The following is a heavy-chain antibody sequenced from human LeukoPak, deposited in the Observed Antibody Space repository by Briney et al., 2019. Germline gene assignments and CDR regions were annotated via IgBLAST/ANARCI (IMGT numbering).Heavy chain of an antibody. CDR1: GGSISSYY. D-gene: IGHD2-15*01. Sequence: PSETLSLTCTVSGGSISSYYWSWIRQPPGKGLEWIGYIYYSGSTNYNPSLKSRVTISVDTSKNQFSLKLSSVTAADTAVYYCARDRGDYSCDYWGQGTLDTVSS. V-gene: IGHV4-59*01. J-gene: IGHJ4*02. CDR3: ARDRGDYSCDY. CDR2: IYYSGST.